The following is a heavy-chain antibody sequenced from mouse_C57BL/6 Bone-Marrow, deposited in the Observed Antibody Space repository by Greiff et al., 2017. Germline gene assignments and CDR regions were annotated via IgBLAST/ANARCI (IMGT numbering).Heavy chain of an antibody. Sequence: EVQLQESGAELVRPGASVKLSCTASGFNIKDDYMHWVKQRPEQGLEWIGWIDPENGDTEYASKFQGKATITADTSSNTAYLQLSSLTSEDTAVYYCTTNGSSYYFDYWGQGTTLTVSS. D-gene: IGHD1-1*01. V-gene: IGHV14-4*01. CDR3: TTNGSSYYFDY. CDR2: IDPENGDT. CDR1: GFNIKDDY. J-gene: IGHJ2*01.